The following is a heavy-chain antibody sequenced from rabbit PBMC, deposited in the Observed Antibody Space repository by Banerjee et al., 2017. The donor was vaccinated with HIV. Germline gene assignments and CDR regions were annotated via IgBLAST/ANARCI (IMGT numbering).Heavy chain of an antibody. J-gene: IGHJ4*01. V-gene: IGHV1S45*01. CDR2: INTSSGNT. CDR3: ARWSYGGVIGWNFDL. CDR1: GFSFNSKYV. D-gene: IGHD6-1*01. Sequence: QEQLEESGGGLVQPEGSLTLTCTASGFSFNSKYVMCWVRQAPGKGLEWIACINTSSGNTVYANWAKGRFTISKTSSTTVTLQMTSLTAADTATYFCARWSYGGVIGWNFDLWGQGTLVTVS.